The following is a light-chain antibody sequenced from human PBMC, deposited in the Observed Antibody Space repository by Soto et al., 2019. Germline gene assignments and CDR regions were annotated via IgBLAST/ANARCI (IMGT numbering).Light chain of an antibody. V-gene: IGLV2-11*01. CDR1: SSDVGGYNF. CDR3: CSYAGSYTLV. CDR2: DVS. J-gene: IGLJ3*02. Sequence: QSALTQPRSVSGSPGQSVTISCTGTSSDVGGYNFVSWYQHHRGKAPKLMIYDVSKRPSGVPDRFSGSKSGSTASLTISGLQAEDEADYYCCSYAGSYTLVFGGGTKLTVL.